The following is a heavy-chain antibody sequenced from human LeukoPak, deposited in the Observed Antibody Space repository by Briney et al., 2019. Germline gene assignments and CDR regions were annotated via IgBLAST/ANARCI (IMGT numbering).Heavy chain of an antibody. D-gene: IGHD1-26*01. CDR2: ISGSGGRT. J-gene: IGHJ3*02. V-gene: IGHV3-23*01. CDR1: GFTFSSYA. Sequence: GGSLRLSCAASGFTFSSYAMSWVRQAPGKGLEWVSAISGSGGRTNHADSVKGRFTISRDNSKNTLYLQMNSLRAEDTAVYYCAKDRPPRGSGAFDIWGQGTMVTVSS. CDR3: AKDRPPRGSGAFDI.